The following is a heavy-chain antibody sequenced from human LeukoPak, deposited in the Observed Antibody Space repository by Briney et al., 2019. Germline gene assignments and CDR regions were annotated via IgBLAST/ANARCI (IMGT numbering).Heavy chain of an antibody. D-gene: IGHD3-22*01. J-gene: IGHJ5*02. CDR3: ARAAPYDSSGYYEP. Sequence: GASVKVSCNASGGTFSSYAISWVRQTPGQGLEWMGRIIPILGIANYAQKFQGRVTITADKSTSTAYMELSSLRSEDTAVYYCARAAPYDSSGYYEPWGQGTLVTVSS. CDR2: IIPILGIA. CDR1: GGTFSSYA. V-gene: IGHV1-69*04.